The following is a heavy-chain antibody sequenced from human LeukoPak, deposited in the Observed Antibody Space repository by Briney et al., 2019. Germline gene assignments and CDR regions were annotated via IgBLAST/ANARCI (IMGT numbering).Heavy chain of an antibody. J-gene: IGHJ4*02. CDR1: GFPLSSYA. CDR2: ISSSGSTI. V-gene: IGHV3-48*04. CDR3: ARDSTSRGFDH. D-gene: IGHD2-2*01. Sequence: GGSLRLSCAASGFPLSSYAMSWVRQVPGKGLEWVSYISSSGSTIYYAESVKGRFTISRDNARNSLYLQMNSLRAEDTAVYYCARDSTSRGFDHWGQGTLVTVSS.